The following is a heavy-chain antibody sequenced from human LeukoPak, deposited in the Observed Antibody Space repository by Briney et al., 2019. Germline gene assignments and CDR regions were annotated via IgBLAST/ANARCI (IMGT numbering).Heavy chain of an antibody. CDR2: ISAYNGNT. CDR3: ARADQVLREYSTTGTYNYYYYMDV. V-gene: IGHV1-18*01. Sequence: GASVNVSCKTSGYTFTSYSISWVRQAPGQGLEWLGWISAYNGNTNYGHKLQGRVTMTTDTSTSTAYMELRSLRSDDTAVYYCARADQVLREYSTTGTYNYYYYMDVWGEGTTVTVSS. CDR1: GYTFTSYS. J-gene: IGHJ6*03. D-gene: IGHD1-14*01.